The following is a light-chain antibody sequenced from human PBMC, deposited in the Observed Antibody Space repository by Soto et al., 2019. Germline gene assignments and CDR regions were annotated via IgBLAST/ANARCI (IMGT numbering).Light chain of an antibody. V-gene: IGLV2-8*01. CDR2: EVS. Sequence: QSVLTQPPSASGSPGQSVTISCTGTSSDVGRYIYVSWYQRHPGKAPKIIMYEVSKRPSGVPDRFPGSKSGNTASLTVSGLQAEDEADYYCSSYGGSNNYVFGTGTKVTVL. CDR1: SSDVGRYIY. CDR3: SSYGGSNNYV. J-gene: IGLJ1*01.